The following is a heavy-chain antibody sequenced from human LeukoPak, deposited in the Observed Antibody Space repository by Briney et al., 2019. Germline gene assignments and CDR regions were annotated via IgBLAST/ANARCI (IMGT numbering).Heavy chain of an antibody. CDR3: ARDSTVSDFDY. CDR2: IKIDGSGT. CDR1: GFTFSSYW. J-gene: IGHJ4*02. Sequence: GGSLRLSCVASGFTFSSYWMHWVRQAPGKGLVWVSRIKIDGSGTGYADSVKGRFTISRDNAKNTLHLQMNSLRADDTAVYYCARDSTVSDFDYWGQGTLVTVSS. D-gene: IGHD4-17*01. V-gene: IGHV3-74*01.